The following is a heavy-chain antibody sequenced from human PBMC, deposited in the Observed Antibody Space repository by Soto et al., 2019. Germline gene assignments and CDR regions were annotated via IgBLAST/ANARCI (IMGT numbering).Heavy chain of an antibody. V-gene: IGHV4-39*07. J-gene: IGHJ4*02. Sequence: PSETLSLTCTVSGGSISSGDYYWIWIRQPPGTGLEWIGEINHSGSTNYNPSLKSRVTISVDTSKNQFSLDLSSLTAADTAVYYCAKDRYFFDYWGQGILVTVSS. CDR1: GGSISSGDYY. CDR3: AKDRYFFDY. CDR2: INHSGST.